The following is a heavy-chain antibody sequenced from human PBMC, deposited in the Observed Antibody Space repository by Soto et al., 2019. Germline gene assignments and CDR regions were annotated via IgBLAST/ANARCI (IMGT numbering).Heavy chain of an antibody. V-gene: IGHV3-23*01. CDR3: ATYYDFWSGYYTGILRPDY. CDR1: GFTFSSYA. Sequence: GGSLRLSCAASGFTFSSYAMSWVRQAPGKGLEWVSAISGSGGSTYYADSVKGRFTISRDNSKNTLYLQMNSLRAEDTAVYYCATYYDFWSGYYTGILRPDYWGQGTLVTVSS. CDR2: ISGSGGST. D-gene: IGHD3-3*01. J-gene: IGHJ4*02.